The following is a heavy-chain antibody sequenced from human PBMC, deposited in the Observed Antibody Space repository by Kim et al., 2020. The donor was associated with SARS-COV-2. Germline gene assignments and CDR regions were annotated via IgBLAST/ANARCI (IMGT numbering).Heavy chain of an antibody. CDR2: IYYSGST. CDR3: ARQKNYYGSGSYYDWETPDAFDI. CDR1: GGSISSYY. V-gene: IGHV4-59*08. J-gene: IGHJ3*02. Sequence: SETLSLTCTVSGGSISSYYWSWIRQPPGKGLEWIGYIYYSGSTNYNPSLKSRVTISVDTSKNQFSLKLSSVTAADTAVYYCARQKNYYGSGSYYDWETPDAFDIWGQGTMVTVSS. D-gene: IGHD3-10*01.